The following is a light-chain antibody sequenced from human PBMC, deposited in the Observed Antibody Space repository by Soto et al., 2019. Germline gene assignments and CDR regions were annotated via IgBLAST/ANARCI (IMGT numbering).Light chain of an antibody. Sequence: DIQMTQSPSSLSASVGDRVTITCRASQSISSYLNWYQQNPGKAPKLLIYAASSLQSGVPSRFSGSGSVTDFTLTISSLQPEDFATFYCQQSFSSLYTFGQGTKLEIK. CDR3: QQSFSSLYT. V-gene: IGKV1-39*01. J-gene: IGKJ2*01. CDR2: AAS. CDR1: QSISSY.